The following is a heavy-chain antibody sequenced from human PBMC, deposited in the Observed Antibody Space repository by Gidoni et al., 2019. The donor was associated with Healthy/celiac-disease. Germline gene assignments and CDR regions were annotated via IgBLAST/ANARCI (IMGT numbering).Heavy chain of an antibody. D-gene: IGHD6-13*01. Sequence: QVQLQQWGAGLLKPSETLSLTCAVYGGSFSGYYWSWIRQPPGKGLEWIGEINHSGSTNYNPSLKSRVTISVDTSKNQCSLKLSSVTAADTAVYYCAREDQGYNRIAGPFDAFDIWGQGTMVTVSS. J-gene: IGHJ3*02. CDR1: GGSFSGYY. V-gene: IGHV4-34*01. CDR3: AREDQGYNRIAGPFDAFDI. CDR2: INHSGST.